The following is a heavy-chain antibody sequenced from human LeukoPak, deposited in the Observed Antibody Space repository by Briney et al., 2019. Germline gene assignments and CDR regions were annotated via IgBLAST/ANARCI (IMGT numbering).Heavy chain of an antibody. CDR3: ARGPTISGTGYFDY. J-gene: IGHJ4*03. CDR2: VNHRGDT. CDR1: GGSFSAYY. Sequence: KPSETLSLACAVYGGSFSAYYWSWIRQSPGKGLQWIAEVNHRGDTNYNPSVKGRVTISVDTSKNQFSLKVTSLTAADTAVYYCARGPTISGTGYFDYWGQGTLVTVSS. D-gene: IGHD1-7*01. V-gene: IGHV4-34*01.